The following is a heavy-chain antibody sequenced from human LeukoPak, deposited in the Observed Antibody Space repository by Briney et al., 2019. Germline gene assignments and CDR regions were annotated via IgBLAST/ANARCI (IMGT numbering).Heavy chain of an antibody. CDR3: ARVTGYMVEDYFDY. D-gene: IGHD6-13*01. V-gene: IGHV4-59*01. CDR2: IYYSGST. CDR1: GGSISSYY. Sequence: SETLSLTCTVSGGSISSYYWSWIRQPPGKGLEWIGYIYYSGSTNYNPSLKSRVTISVDTSKNQFSLRLSSVTAADTAVYYCARVTGYMVEDYFDYWGQGTLITVSS. J-gene: IGHJ4*02.